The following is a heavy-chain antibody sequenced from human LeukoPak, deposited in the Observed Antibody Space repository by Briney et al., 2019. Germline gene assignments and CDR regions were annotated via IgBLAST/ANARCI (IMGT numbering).Heavy chain of an antibody. J-gene: IGHJ6*02. CDR2: IYYSGTT. Sequence: SETLSLTCAVSGGSISSDDYYWSWVRQHPEKGLEWIAYIYYSGTTYYNPSLKSRATMSIDTSKNQFSLKLSPVTAADTAVYYCARDQGYCSGGSCYSHHPVHYYGMDVWGQGTTVTVSS. CDR3: ARDQGYCSGGSCYSHHPVHYYGMDV. V-gene: IGHV4-31*11. D-gene: IGHD2-15*01. CDR1: GGSISSDDYY.